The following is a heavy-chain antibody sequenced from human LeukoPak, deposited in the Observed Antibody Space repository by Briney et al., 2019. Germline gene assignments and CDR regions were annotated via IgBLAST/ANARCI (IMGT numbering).Heavy chain of an antibody. V-gene: IGHV3-30*18. CDR3: AKGDYGDYAIYGMDV. J-gene: IGHJ6*02. D-gene: IGHD4-17*01. CDR2: ISYDGSNK. Sequence: GGSLRLSCAASGFTFSSYGMHWVRQAPGKGLEWVAVISYDGSNKYYADSVKGRFTISRDNSKNTLYLQMNSLRAEDTAVYYCAKGDYGDYAIYGMDVWGQGTTDTVSS. CDR1: GFTFSSYG.